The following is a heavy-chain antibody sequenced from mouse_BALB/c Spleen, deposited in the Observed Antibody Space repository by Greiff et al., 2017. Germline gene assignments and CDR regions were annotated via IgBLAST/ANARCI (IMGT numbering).Heavy chain of an antibody. CDR2: IDPENGNT. V-gene: IGHV14-1*02. D-gene: IGHD1-1*01. J-gene: IGHJ2*01. CDR1: GFNIKDYY. CDR3: ASGYYGKGYYFDY. Sequence: VQLQQSGAELVRPGALVKLSCKASGFNIKDYYMHWVKQRPEQGLEWIGWIDPENGNTIYEPKFQGKASITADTSSNTAYLQLSSLTSEDTAVYYCASGYYGKGYYFDYWGQGTTLTVSS.